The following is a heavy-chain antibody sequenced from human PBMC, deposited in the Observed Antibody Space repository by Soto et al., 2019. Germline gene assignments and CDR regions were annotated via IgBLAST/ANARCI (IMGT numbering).Heavy chain of an antibody. Sequence: QLQLQESGPGLVKPSETLSLTCTVSGGSISSSSYYWGWIRQPPGKGLEWIGSIYYSGSTYYNPSPKSRVTISVDTSKNQFSLKLSSVTAADTAVYYCARHARPYYYDSSGYYAWGYFDYWGQGTLVTVSS. V-gene: IGHV4-39*01. CDR1: GGSISSSSYY. J-gene: IGHJ4*02. CDR3: ARHARPYYYDSSGYYAWGYFDY. D-gene: IGHD3-22*01. CDR2: IYYSGST.